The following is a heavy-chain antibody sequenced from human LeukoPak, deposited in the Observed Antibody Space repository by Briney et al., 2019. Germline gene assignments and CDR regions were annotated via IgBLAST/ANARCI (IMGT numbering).Heavy chain of an antibody. Sequence: ASVKVSCKASGYTFTSYAMNWVRQAPGQGLEWMGWINTNTGNPTYAQGFTGRFVFSLDTSVSTAYLQISSLKAGDTAVYYCAREGYSSSWRLIDYWGQGTLVTVSS. CDR1: GYTFTSYA. J-gene: IGHJ4*02. V-gene: IGHV7-4-1*02. CDR3: AREGYSSSWRLIDY. CDR2: INTNTGNP. D-gene: IGHD6-13*01.